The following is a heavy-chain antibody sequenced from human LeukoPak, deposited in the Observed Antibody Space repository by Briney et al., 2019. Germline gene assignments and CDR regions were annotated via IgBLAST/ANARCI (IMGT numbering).Heavy chain of an antibody. CDR2: IYYSGST. CDR1: GGSISSGGYY. D-gene: IGHD2-15*01. CDR3: ARDCRGGSCYFAFDI. J-gene: IGHJ3*02. Sequence: SQTLSLTCTVSGGSISSGGYYWSWIRQHPGKGLEWIGYIYYSGSTYYNPSFKSRVTISVDTSKNQFSLKLSSVTAADTAVYYCARDCRGGSCYFAFDIWGQGTMVTVSS. V-gene: IGHV4-31*03.